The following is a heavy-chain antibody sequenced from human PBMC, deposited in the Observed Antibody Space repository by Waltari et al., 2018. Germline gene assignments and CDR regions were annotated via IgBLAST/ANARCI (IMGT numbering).Heavy chain of an antibody. CDR1: GGSISSYY. J-gene: IGHJ4*02. CDR2: IYYSGST. V-gene: IGHV4-59*08. CDR3: ARALYGGNSSFDY. Sequence: QVQLQESGPGLVKPSETLSLTCTVSGGSISSYYWSWIRQPPGKGLEWIGYIYYSGSTNSNPSLKSRVTISVDTSKNQFSLKLSSVTAADTAVYYCARALYGGNSSFDYWGQGTLVTVSS. D-gene: IGHD4-17*01.